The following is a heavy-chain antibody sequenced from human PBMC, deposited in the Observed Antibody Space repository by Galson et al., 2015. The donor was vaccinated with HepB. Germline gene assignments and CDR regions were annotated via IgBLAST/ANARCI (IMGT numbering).Heavy chain of an antibody. V-gene: IGHV3-30*18. CDR1: GFTFSSYG. Sequence: SLRLSCAASGFTFSSYGMHWVRQAPGKGLEWVAVISFDGSKKYYADSVKGRFTISRDNSKSTLYLQMNSLRTEDTAVYYCWKDPGENYDFWSGYFSYYGIDVWGQGTTVTVPS. J-gene: IGHJ6*02. CDR2: ISFDGSKK. D-gene: IGHD3-3*01. CDR3: WKDPGENYDFWSGYFSYYGIDV.